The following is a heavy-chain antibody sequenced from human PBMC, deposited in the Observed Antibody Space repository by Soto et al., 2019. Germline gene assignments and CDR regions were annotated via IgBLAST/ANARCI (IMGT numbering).Heavy chain of an antibody. Sequence: ASLKGYFTGSGSTLTNYGCTWVRKDTGQGLEWLGRVTPYKADTNSAQNLQGRVTMATDTSTNTAYLELRSLRSDDTAVYFCATDGPSNSGNLYAFDIWGQGTMFTVS. CDR2: VTPYKADT. CDR1: GSTLTNYG. V-gene: IGHV1-18*04. CDR3: ATDGPSNSGNLYAFDI. D-gene: IGHD5-12*01. J-gene: IGHJ3*02.